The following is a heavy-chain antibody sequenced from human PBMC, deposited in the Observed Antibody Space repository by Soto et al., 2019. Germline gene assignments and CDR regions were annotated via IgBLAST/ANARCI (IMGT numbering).Heavy chain of an antibody. CDR1: GGTFSSNA. Sequence: QVQLVQSGAEVKKPGSSVKVSCKASGGTFSSNAISWVRQAPGQGLEWMGGIIPIFGKANYAQKFQGRVTITADETTSTAYMELSSLRSEDTAVYYCASPSIAAQIFAPWGQGTLDTVSS. CDR3: ASPSIAAQIFAP. CDR2: IIPIFGKA. D-gene: IGHD6-13*01. V-gene: IGHV1-69*12. J-gene: IGHJ5*02.